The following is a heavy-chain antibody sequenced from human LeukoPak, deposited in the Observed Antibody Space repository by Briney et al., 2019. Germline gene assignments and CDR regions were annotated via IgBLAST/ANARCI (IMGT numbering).Heavy chain of an antibody. CDR1: GYSFTSYW. V-gene: IGHV5-51*01. CDR2: IYPGDSDT. CDR3: ARHSSSGLKGDFDY. J-gene: IGHJ4*02. Sequence: KVSCKGSGYSFTSYWIGWVRQMPGKGLEWMGLIYPGDSDTRYSPSFQGPVILSADKSISTAYLQWNSLKAADTAMYYCARHSSSGLKGDFDYWGQGTLVTVSS. D-gene: IGHD6-13*01.